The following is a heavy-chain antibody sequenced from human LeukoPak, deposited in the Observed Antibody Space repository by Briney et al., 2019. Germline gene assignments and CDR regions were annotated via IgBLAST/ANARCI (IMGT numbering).Heavy chain of an antibody. CDR1: GFTVRSNY. J-gene: IGHJ4*02. CDR3: AKDPSDLGGSGSNNYFDC. D-gene: IGHD3-10*01. Sequence: GGSLRLSCAASGFTVRSNYMSWVRQAPGKGLEWVSVIYSGGSTYYADSVKGRFTISRDNSRNTLYLQMNSLRAEDTAVYYCAKDPSDLGGSGSNNYFDCWGQGTLVTVSS. CDR2: IYSGGST. V-gene: IGHV3-53*01.